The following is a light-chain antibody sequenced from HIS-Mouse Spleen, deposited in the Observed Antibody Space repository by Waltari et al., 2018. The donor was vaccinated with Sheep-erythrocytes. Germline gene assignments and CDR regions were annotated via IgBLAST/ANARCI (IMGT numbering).Light chain of an antibody. V-gene: IGLV2-11*01. Sequence: QSDLTQPRSASGSPGQSVTIPCTGPSTDVGGSHYVSCYQQHPGKAPKLMSYDVSTRPSGVPDRFSGSKSGNTASLTISGLQAEDEADYYCCSYAGSYNHVFATGTKVTVL. CDR3: CSYAGSYNHV. CDR2: DVS. J-gene: IGLJ1*01. CDR1: STDVGGSHY.